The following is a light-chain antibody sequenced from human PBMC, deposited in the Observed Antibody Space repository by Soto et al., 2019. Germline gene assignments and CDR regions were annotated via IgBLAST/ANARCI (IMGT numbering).Light chain of an antibody. CDR2: GAS. J-gene: IGKJ4*01. V-gene: IGKV3-15*01. Sequence: EIVMTPSPATLSVSPGERATLSCRASQTVSSNLAWYQQKPGQAPRLLIYGASTRATGIPARFSGSGSGTEFTLSISSLQSTDFAVYYCQQYYDWPSLTFGGGTKVDI. CDR1: QTVSSN. CDR3: QQYYDWPSLT.